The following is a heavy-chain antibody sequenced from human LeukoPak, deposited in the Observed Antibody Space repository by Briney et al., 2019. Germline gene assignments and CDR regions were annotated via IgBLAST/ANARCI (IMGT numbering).Heavy chain of an antibody. V-gene: IGHV1-69*05. CDR3: ASHYYYDTFTYYERAPG. CDR2: IIPIFGTA. Sequence: SVKVSCKASGYTFISYYIHWVRQAPGQGLEWMGGIIPIFGTANYAQKFQGRVTITTDESTSTVYMELSRLRSEDTALYYCASHYYYDTFTYYERAPGWGQGTLVTVSS. CDR1: GYTFISYY. D-gene: IGHD3-22*01. J-gene: IGHJ4*02.